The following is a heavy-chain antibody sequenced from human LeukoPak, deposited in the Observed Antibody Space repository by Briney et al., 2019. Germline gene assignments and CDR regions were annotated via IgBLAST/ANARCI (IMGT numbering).Heavy chain of an antibody. V-gene: IGHV3-21*01. CDR2: ISSSSSYI. CDR1: GFTFSSYS. D-gene: IGHD6-19*01. J-gene: IGHJ4*02. Sequence: GGSLRLSCAASGFTFSSYSMNWVRQAPGQGLEWVSSISSSSSYIYYADSVKGRFTISRDNAKNSLYLQMNSLRAEDTAVYYCARDTDSSGFGYWGQGTLVTVSS. CDR3: ARDTDSSGFGY.